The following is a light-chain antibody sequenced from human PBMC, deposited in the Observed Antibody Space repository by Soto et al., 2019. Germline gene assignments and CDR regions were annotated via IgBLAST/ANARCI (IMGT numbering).Light chain of an antibody. CDR2: DAS. CDR3: QQYNSYWT. CDR1: QSISSS. V-gene: IGKV1-5*01. J-gene: IGKJ1*01. Sequence: DIQMTQSPSTLSASVGDRVTITCRASQSISSSLAWYQQRPGKAPKLLIYDASSLGSGVPSRFSGSGSGTEFTLTINSLQPDDFATYYCQQYNSYWTFGQGTKVDIK.